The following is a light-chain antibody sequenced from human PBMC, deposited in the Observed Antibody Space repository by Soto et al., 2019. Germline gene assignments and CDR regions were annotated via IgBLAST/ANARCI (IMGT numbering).Light chain of an antibody. V-gene: IGLV2-8*02. Sequence: QSVLTQPPSASRSPGQSVTISCTGSSRDVGTYKYVSWYQQHPGKAPKLMIYEVSARPSGVPDRFSGSKSGNTASLTVSGLQAEDEADYYCSSYAGSNNWVFGGGTKVTVL. CDR2: EVS. CDR3: SSYAGSNNWV. J-gene: IGLJ3*02. CDR1: SRDVGTYKY.